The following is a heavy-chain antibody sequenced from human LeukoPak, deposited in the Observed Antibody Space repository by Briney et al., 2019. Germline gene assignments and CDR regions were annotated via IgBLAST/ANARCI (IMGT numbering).Heavy chain of an antibody. V-gene: IGHV1-46*01. CDR2: INPSGGST. D-gene: IGHD3-22*01. CDR3: ARENYYDSSGPSRYDI. J-gene: IGHJ3*02. CDR1: GYTFTSYY. Sequence: ASVKVSCKASGYTFTSYYMHWVRQAPGQGLEWMGIINPSGGSTSYAQKFQGRVTMTTDMSTSTVYMELSSLRSEDTAVYYCARENYYDSSGPSRYDIWGQGTMVTVSS.